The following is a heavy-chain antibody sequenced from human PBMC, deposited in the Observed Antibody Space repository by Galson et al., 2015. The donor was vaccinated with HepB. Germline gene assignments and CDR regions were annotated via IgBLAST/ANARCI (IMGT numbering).Heavy chain of an antibody. CDR1: GYTFSSYG. J-gene: IGHJ6*03. CDR2: ISPYNGGT. Sequence: SVKVSCKASGYTFSSYGINWVRQAPGQGLEWMGWISPYNGGTKYAQKFQDRVTMTTDTSTSTAYMELRSLRSADTAVYYCARGRGGVTIFGVVPTTYYYLDVWGKGTTVTVSS. D-gene: IGHD3-3*01. CDR3: ARGRGGVTIFGVVPTTYYYLDV. V-gene: IGHV1-18*01.